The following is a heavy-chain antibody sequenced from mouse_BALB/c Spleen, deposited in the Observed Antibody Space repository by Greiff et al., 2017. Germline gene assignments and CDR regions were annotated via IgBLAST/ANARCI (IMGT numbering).Heavy chain of an antibody. CDR2: IDPANGNT. D-gene: IGHD2-4*01. V-gene: IGHV14-3*02. CDR3: APIYYDYDRYYFDY. Sequence: EVQLQQSGAELVKPGASVKLSCTASGFNIKDTYMHWVKQRPEQGLEWIGRIDPANGNTKYDPKFQGKATITADTSSNTAYLQLSSLTSEDTAVYYCAPIYYDYDRYYFDYWGQGTTLTVSS. CDR1: GFNIKDTY. J-gene: IGHJ2*01.